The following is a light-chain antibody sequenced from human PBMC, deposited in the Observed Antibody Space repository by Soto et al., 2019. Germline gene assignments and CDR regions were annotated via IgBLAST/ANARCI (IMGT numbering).Light chain of an antibody. V-gene: IGKV3-20*01. CDR2: GAS. CDR3: QQFGSSGPLT. Sequence: EVVMTQSPVTLSLSPGERATLSCRASQSVSSNLAWYQQKPGQAPRLLIYGASSRATGVPDRFSASGSATDFSLTIRRLEPEDSAVYYCQQFGSSGPLTFGGGTKVDIK. CDR1: QSVSSN. J-gene: IGKJ4*01.